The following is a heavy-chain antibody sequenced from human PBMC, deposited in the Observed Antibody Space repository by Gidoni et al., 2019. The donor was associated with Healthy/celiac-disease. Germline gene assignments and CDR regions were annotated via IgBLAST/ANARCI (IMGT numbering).Heavy chain of an antibody. CDR1: GFTFSSYE. CDR3: ARGICSSTSCPARFDY. J-gene: IGHJ4*02. V-gene: IGHV3-48*03. CDR2: ISSSGSTI. Sequence: EVQLVESGGGLVQPGGSLRLSCAASGFTFSSYEMNWVRQAPGKGLEWVSYISSSGSTIYYADSVKGRFTISRDNAKNSLYLQMNSLRAEDTAVYYCARGICSSTSCPARFDYWGQGTLVTVSS. D-gene: IGHD2-2*01.